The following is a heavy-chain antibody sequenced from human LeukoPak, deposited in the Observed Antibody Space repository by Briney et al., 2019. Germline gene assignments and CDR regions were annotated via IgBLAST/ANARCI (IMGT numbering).Heavy chain of an antibody. D-gene: IGHD6-19*01. CDR3: AREGSPVALTPDAFDI. Sequence: SVKVSCKASGGTFSSYAISWVRQAPGQGLEWMGRIIPILGIANYAQKFQGRVTITADKSTSTAYMELSSLRSEDTAVYYCAREGSPVALTPDAFDIWGQGTMVTVSS. J-gene: IGHJ3*02. V-gene: IGHV1-69*04. CDR2: IIPILGIA. CDR1: GGTFSSYA.